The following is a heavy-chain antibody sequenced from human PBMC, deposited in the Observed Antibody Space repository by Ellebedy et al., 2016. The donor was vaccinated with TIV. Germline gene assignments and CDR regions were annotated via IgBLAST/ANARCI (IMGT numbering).Heavy chain of an antibody. J-gene: IGHJ5*02. V-gene: IGHV3-7*01. CDR3: ARRGSYGDYAVQVNSWFDR. CDR1: GFSFRSYW. Sequence: PGGSLRLSCAASGFSFRSYWMSWVRQAPGKGLEWMANIYQDGSDQYYVDSVKGRFTISRDNANKLLFLQMNSLRVEDTAVYYCARRGSYGDYAVQVNSWFDRWGQGTLVTVSS. CDR2: IYQDGSDQ. D-gene: IGHD4-17*01.